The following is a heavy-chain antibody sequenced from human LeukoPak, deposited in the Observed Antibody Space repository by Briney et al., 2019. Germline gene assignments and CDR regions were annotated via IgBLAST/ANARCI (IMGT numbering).Heavy chain of an antibody. CDR3: AGGRDIVVAGPRGYFDY. CDR1: GFSFSDYH. D-gene: IGHD6-19*01. CDR2: ISPRGDTI. J-gene: IGHJ4*02. V-gene: IGHV3-11*01. Sequence: KPGGSLRLSCAASGFSFSDYHMNWIRQAPGKGLEWVSYISPRGDTIHFADAVKVRFTISRDNAKNSLFLQMNSLTAEDTAMYYCAGGRDIVVAGPRGYFDYWGQGALVTVSS.